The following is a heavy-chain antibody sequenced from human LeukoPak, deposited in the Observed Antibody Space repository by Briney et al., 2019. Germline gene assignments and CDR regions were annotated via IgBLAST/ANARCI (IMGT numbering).Heavy chain of an antibody. D-gene: IGHD3-22*01. CDR1: GGSISSYY. CDR2: IYYSGST. CDR3: ARAPHFFDTSGSGYYFDY. J-gene: IGHJ4*02. Sequence: SETLSLTCTVSGGSISSYYWSWIRQPPGKGLEWIGYIYYSGSTNYNPSLKSRVTISVDTSKNQFSLKLSSVTAADTAVYYCARAPHFFDTSGSGYYFDYWGQGALVTVSS. V-gene: IGHV4-59*01.